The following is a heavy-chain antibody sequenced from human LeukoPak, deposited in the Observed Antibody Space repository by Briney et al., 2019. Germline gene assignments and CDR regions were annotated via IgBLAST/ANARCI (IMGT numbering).Heavy chain of an antibody. CDR1: GGSISSYY. CDR3: ARGYYDFWSGPPLRARPNAFDS. D-gene: IGHD3-3*01. V-gene: IGHV4-4*07. CDR2: IYTSGST. Sequence: PSETLSLTCTVSGGSISSYYWSWIRQPAGKGLEWIGRIYTSGSTNYNPSLKSRVTMSVDTSKNQFSLKLSSVTAADTAVYYCARGYYDFWSGPPLRARPNAFDSWGQGTMVTVSS. J-gene: IGHJ3*02.